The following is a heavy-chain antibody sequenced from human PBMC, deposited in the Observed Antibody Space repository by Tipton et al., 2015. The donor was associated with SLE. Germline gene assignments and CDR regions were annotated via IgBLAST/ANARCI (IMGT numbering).Heavy chain of an antibody. Sequence: LSCAASGFTVSSNYMSWVRQAPGKGLEWVSVIYSGGSTYYADSVKGRFTISRDNSKNTLYLQINSLRAEDTAVYYCASSRTTTADAFDIWGQGTMVTVSS. D-gene: IGHD4-17*01. V-gene: IGHV3-53*01. J-gene: IGHJ3*02. CDR3: ASSRTTTADAFDI. CDR2: IYSGGST. CDR1: GFTVSSNY.